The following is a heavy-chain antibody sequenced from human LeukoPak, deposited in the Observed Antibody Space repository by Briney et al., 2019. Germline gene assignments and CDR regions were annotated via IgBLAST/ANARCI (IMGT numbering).Heavy chain of an antibody. V-gene: IGHV3-69-1*01. CDR3: ARGIEDSRAQPVSQWFDP. Sequence: GGSLRLSCTASGFTFRDSGMTWVRQAPGKGLEWVSSIRSISSISYADPVRGRFTISRDNAKNSLYLQMNSLRAEDTAVYYCARGIEDSRAQPVSQWFDPWGQGTLVTVSS. J-gene: IGHJ5*02. CDR2: IRSISSI. D-gene: IGHD3/OR15-3a*01. CDR1: GFTFRDSG.